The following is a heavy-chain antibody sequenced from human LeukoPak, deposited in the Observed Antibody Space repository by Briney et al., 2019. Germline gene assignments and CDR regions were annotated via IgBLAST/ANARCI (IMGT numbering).Heavy chain of an antibody. Sequence: SETLSLTCAVYGGSFSGYYWSWIRQPPGKGLEWIGEINHSGSTNYNPSLKSRVTISVDTSKNQFSLKLSSVTAADTAVYYCARGSLRFPPVTDTALYYGMDVWGQGTTVTVSS. D-gene: IGHD5-18*01. J-gene: IGHJ6*02. CDR3: ARGSLRFPPVTDTALYYGMDV. V-gene: IGHV4-34*01. CDR1: GGSFSGYY. CDR2: INHSGST.